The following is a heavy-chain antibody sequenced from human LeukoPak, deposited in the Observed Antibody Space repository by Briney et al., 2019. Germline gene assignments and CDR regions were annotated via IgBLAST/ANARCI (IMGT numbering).Heavy chain of an antibody. V-gene: IGHV3-23*01. D-gene: IGHD2-8*01. Sequence: GGSLRLSCGTSGFNFSGYSMIWFRQAPGKGRVEVAGLGRNGEYKYYADSVKGRFTISRDNSKDTVSLQMNSLRAEDSATYYCVKDRPCDTCMPMDAWGQGTTVTVSS. CDR3: VKDRPCDTCMPMDA. CDR2: LGRNGEYK. CDR1: GFNFSGYS. J-gene: IGHJ6*02.